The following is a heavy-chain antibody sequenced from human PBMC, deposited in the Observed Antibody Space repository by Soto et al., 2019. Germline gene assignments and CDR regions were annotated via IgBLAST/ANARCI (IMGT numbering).Heavy chain of an antibody. CDR3: ARDSGGYAFDI. Sequence: EVQLVESGGGLFQPGGSLRLSCAASGFTFSRYAMHWVRQAPGKGLEYVSAISSSGGTTYYANSVKGRFTISRDNSKNTLYLQMGRLRTEDMAVYYCARDSGGYAFDIWWQGTMVTVSS. CDR2: ISSSGGTT. CDR1: GFTFSRYA. V-gene: IGHV3-64*01. J-gene: IGHJ3*02. D-gene: IGHD3-10*01.